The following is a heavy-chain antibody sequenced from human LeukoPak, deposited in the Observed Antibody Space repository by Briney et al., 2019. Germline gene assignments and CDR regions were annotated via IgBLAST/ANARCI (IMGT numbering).Heavy chain of an antibody. CDR2: IKQDGSEN. CDR1: GFTFSSYA. J-gene: IGHJ4*02. Sequence: GGSLRLSCAASGFTFSSYAMHWVRQAPGKGLEWVANIKQDGSENSYVDSVRGRFTISRDNAKNSLYLQMNSLRAEDTAVYYCARGQVPFWSGFLFDYWGQGTLVTVSS. V-gene: IGHV3-7*01. CDR3: ARGQVPFWSGFLFDY. D-gene: IGHD3-3*01.